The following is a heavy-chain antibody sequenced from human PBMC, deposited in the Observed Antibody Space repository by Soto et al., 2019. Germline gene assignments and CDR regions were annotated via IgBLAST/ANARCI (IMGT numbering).Heavy chain of an antibody. CDR2: FNPNSGET. J-gene: IGHJ4*02. D-gene: IGHD6-19*01. CDR3: AREASAVISLDY. V-gene: IGHV1-2*02. Sequence: ASVKVSCRAYGYTFTAYSMHWVRQAPGQGLEWVGWFNPNSGETVYAQKFQGRVTLTRDTSIGTAYMELYSLTSDDTAVYYCAREASAVISLDYWGQGTLVTVSS. CDR1: GYTFTAYS.